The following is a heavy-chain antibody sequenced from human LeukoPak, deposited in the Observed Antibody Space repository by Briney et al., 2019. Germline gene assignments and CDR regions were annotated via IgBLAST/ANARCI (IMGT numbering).Heavy chain of an antibody. J-gene: IGHJ6*04. CDR2: IIPVFKRA. CDR1: GDTFRNYA. CDR3: ARGYCRSGTCYRFDGMDV. V-gene: IGHV1-69*13. Sequence: SVKVSCKAPGDTFRNYAISWVRQAPGQGLEWMAGIIPVFKRADYAQQFQGRVTITADETTRTAYMELSSLKSGDTAVYFCARGYCRSGTCYRFDGMDVWGKGTTVTVSS. D-gene: IGHD2-2*01.